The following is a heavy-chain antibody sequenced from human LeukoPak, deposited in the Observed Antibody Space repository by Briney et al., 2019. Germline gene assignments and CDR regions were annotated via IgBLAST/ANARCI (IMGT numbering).Heavy chain of an antibody. V-gene: IGHV3-48*04. CDR2: ISSSSSTI. D-gene: IGHD7-27*01. CDR1: GFTFSSYS. CDR3: ARDSGDRPQAVGYFFDY. Sequence: GGSLRLSCAASGFTFSSYSMNWVRQAPGKGLEWVSYISSSSSTIYYADSVKGRFTISRDNAKNSLYLLMNSLRAEDTAVYYCARDSGDRPQAVGYFFDYWGQGSLVTVSS. J-gene: IGHJ4*02.